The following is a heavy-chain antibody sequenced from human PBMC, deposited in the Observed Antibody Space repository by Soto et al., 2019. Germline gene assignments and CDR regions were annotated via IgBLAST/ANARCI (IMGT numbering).Heavy chain of an antibody. Sequence: GGSLRLSCAASGFTFSGSPMHWVRQASGKGLEWVGRIRSKANSYATAYAASVKGRFTISRDDSKNTAYLQMNSLKTEDTAVYYCTSSRFLEWLLPNEDYHYYNMDVWGQGTTVTVSS. V-gene: IGHV3-73*01. D-gene: IGHD3-3*01. CDR3: TSSRFLEWLLPNEDYHYYNMDV. CDR2: IRSKANSYAT. J-gene: IGHJ6*02. CDR1: GFTFSGSP.